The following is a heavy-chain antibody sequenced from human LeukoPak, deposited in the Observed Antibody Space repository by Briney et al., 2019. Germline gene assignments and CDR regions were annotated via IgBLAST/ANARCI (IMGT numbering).Heavy chain of an antibody. J-gene: IGHJ4*02. CDR2: ISANNVNT. CDR3: ARDLSMAYSSGWTDY. D-gene: IGHD6-19*01. CDR1: RDTFTVDV. Sequence: AAPKVSCEPSRDTFTVDVISGVRHAPGQGLEWMGWISANNVNTNYTQKLQGRVTITTDTSTSTAYMELRSLRSDDTAVYYCARDLSMAYSSGWTDYWGQGTLVTVSS. V-gene: IGHV1-18*04.